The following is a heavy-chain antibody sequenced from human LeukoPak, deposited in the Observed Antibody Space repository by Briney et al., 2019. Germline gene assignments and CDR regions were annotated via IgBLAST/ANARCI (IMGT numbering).Heavy chain of an antibody. D-gene: IGHD4-17*01. V-gene: IGHV3-21*01. CDR2: ISSSSSYI. Sequence: PGGSLRLSCAASGFTFSSYSMNWVRQAPGKGLEWVSSISSSSSYIYYADSVKGRFTISRDNAKNPLYLQMSSLRAEDTAVYYCARDLSGDYYFDYWGQGTLVTVSS. CDR1: GFTFSSYS. J-gene: IGHJ4*02. CDR3: ARDLSGDYYFDY.